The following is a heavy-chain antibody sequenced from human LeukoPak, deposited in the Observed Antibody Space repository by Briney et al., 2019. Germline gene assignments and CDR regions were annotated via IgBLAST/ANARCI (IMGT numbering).Heavy chain of an antibody. V-gene: IGHV3-48*03. Sequence: HSGGSLRLSCAASGFTFSSFAMNWVRQAPGKGLEWVSYISSAASTRYYADSVKGRFTISRDNAKNSLYLQMNSLRGEDTAVYYCARDASYYGGDWFDPWGRGTLVTVSS. CDR2: ISSAASTR. CDR1: GFTFSSFA. CDR3: ARDASYYGGDWFDP. J-gene: IGHJ5*02. D-gene: IGHD4-23*01.